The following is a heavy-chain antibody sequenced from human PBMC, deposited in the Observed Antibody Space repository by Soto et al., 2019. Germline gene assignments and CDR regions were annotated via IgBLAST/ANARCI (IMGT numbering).Heavy chain of an antibody. D-gene: IGHD3-10*01. CDR2: ISAYNGNT. Sequence: GASVKVSCKASGYTFTSYGISWVRQAPGQGLEWMGWISAYNGNTNYAQKLQGRVTMTTDTSTSTAYMELRSLRSDDTAVYYCARDRSGAMVRGVIYDYWGQGTLVTVSS. CDR1: GYTFTSYG. CDR3: ARDRSGAMVRGVIYDY. V-gene: IGHV1-18*01. J-gene: IGHJ4*02.